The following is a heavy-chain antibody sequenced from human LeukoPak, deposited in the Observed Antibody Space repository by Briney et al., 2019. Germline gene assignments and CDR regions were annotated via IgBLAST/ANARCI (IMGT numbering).Heavy chain of an antibody. CDR1: GRTFISYA. J-gene: IGHJ4*02. CDR3: ARAPPGAAAGPADDY. V-gene: IGHV1-18*01. D-gene: IGHD6-13*01. Sequence: ASVKVSCKASGRTFISYAISWVRQAPGQGLEWMGWISAYNGDTSYAQKLRGRVTMTTDTSTTTAYMELRSLRSDDTAVYYCARAPPGAAAGPADDYWGQGTLVIVSS. CDR2: ISAYNGDT.